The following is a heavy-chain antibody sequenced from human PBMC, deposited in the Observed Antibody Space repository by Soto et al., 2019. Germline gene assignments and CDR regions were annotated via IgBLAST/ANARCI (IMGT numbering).Heavy chain of an antibody. CDR2: ISHDGGNE. CDR3: AKSVQDCQGTTCSPEAFEL. CDR1: GFTFSDSG. V-gene: IGHV3-30*18. D-gene: IGHD2-2*01. Sequence: QVQLVESGGGVVQPGRSLRLSCAASGFTFSDSGMHWVRQAPGKGLEWVAAISHDGGNEFYAESLKARFTISRDNSNNRLYLQMNSLSTEDTALYYCAKSVQDCQGTTCSPEAFELWGQGTGLTVSS. J-gene: IGHJ3*01.